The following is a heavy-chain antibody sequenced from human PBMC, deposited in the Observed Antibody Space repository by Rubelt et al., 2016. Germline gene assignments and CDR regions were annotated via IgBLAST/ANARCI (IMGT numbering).Heavy chain of an antibody. CDR2: VSGSGGST. CDR3: ATYCGSDPCYGWNDYGMDG. CDR1: GFPFIDAW. J-gene: IGHJ6*02. V-gene: IGHV3-23*04. D-gene: IGHD2-21*02. Sequence: EVQLVESGGDLVEPGGSLKLSCAASGFPFIDAWMSWVRQAPGKGLEWVSAVSGSGGSTYYADSVKGRFTISRDNSKNTLFLQMNSLRAEDTAVYYCATYCGSDPCYGWNDYGMDGWGQGTTVTVSS.